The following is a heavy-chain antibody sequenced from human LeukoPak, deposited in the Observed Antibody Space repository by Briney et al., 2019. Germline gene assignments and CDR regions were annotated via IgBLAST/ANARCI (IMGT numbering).Heavy chain of an antibody. CDR2: IDYTRST. CDR1: GTSVSSSSYY. Sequence: SETLSLTCTVSGTSVSSSSYYWGWIRQPPGRGLEWIGSIDYTRSTYYNPSLKSRVTISVDTSNNNFSLKLTSVAAADTAVYYCASGPYTYGSGFDYWGQGTLVTVFS. V-gene: IGHV4-39*02. D-gene: IGHD3-10*01. CDR3: ASGPYTYGSGFDY. J-gene: IGHJ4*02.